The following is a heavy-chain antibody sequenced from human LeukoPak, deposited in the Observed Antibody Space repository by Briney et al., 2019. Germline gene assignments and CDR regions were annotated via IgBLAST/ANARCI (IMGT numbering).Heavy chain of an antibody. CDR1: ARFLSSGGHY. J-gene: IGHJ5*02. V-gene: IGHV4-31*03. Sequence: PQTLSLTRTVSARFLSSGGHYWHWLRQPPGTGLERLGPIYYSDTPYYNPSLNSRVTISVDTSKTQFSLQLSSVPAAATAVYYRARTDSSGYYSYWFDPWGQGTLVTVSS. CDR2: IYYSDTP. CDR3: ARTDSSGYYSYWFDP. D-gene: IGHD3-22*01.